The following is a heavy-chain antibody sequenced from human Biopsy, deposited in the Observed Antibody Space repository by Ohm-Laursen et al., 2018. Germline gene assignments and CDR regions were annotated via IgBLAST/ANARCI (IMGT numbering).Heavy chain of an antibody. CDR2: IYYSGST. J-gene: IGHJ2*01. D-gene: IGHD3-22*01. Sequence: SETLSLTCTASGGSVSSGDYYWTWIRQPPGKGLEWIGYIYYSGSTNYSPSLKSRVTISVDTSKNQFSLGLRSVTPADTAIYYCARDRGYYSDRTVPGYFDLWGRGTLVTVSS. V-gene: IGHV4-61*08. CDR3: ARDRGYYSDRTVPGYFDL. CDR1: GGSVSSGDYY.